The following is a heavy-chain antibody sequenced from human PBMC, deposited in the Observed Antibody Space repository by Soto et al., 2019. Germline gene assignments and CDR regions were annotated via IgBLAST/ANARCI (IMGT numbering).Heavy chain of an antibody. V-gene: IGHV5-10-1*01. Sequence: GESLKISCKGSGYSFTSYWISWVRQMPGKGLEWMGRIDPSDSYTNYSPSFQGHVTISADKSISTAYLQWSSLKASDTAMYYWALTWPTLYSSSWYGFDYWGQGTLVPVSS. D-gene: IGHD6-13*01. CDR3: ALTWPTLYSSSWYGFDY. J-gene: IGHJ4*02. CDR1: GYSFTSYW. CDR2: IDPSDSYT.